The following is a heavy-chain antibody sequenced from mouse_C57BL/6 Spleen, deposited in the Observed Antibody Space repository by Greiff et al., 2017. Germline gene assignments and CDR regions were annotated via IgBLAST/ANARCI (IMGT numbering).Heavy chain of an antibody. CDR1: GYTFTDYN. Sequence: VQLQQSGPELVKPGASVKIPCKASGYTFTDYNTDWVKQSHGKSLEWIGDINPNNGGTIYNQKFKGKATLTVDKSSSTAYMELRSLTSEDTAVYYCARPYYGSSYEFAYWGQGTLVTVSA. CDR2: INPNNGGT. D-gene: IGHD1-1*01. J-gene: IGHJ3*01. CDR3: ARPYYGSSYEFAY. V-gene: IGHV1-18*01.